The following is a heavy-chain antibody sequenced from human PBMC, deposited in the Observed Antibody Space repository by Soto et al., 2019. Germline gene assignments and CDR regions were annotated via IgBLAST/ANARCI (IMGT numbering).Heavy chain of an antibody. CDR3: ARDPRIYCTSSSCHSYFDS. CDR2: IIPVSGTT. Sequence: QVQLVQSGAEVKKPGSSLKLSCRASGGSFTSYSISWLRQAPGQGLEWMGGIIPVSGTTSYAQRLQGRVTITADESTSTAYLDLSSLISEDTAVYYCARDPRIYCTSSSCHSYFDSWGQGTLVTVSS. CDR1: GGSFTSYS. V-gene: IGHV1-69*01. D-gene: IGHD2-2*01. J-gene: IGHJ4*02.